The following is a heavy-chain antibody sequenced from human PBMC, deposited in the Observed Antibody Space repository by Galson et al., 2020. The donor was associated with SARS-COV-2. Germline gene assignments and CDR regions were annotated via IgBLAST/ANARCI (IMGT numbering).Heavy chain of an antibody. CDR1: GFTFSDYY. J-gene: IGHJ6*02. V-gene: IGHV3-11*01. CDR3: ARDQAAAGGYYYYGMDG. D-gene: IGHD6-13*01. Sequence: KIGESLKISCAASGFTFSDYYMSWIRQAPGKGLEWVSYISSSGSTIYYADSVKGRFTISRDNAKNSLYLQMNSLRAEDTAVYYCARDQAAAGGYYYYGMDGWGQGTTVTVSS. CDR2: ISSSGSTI.